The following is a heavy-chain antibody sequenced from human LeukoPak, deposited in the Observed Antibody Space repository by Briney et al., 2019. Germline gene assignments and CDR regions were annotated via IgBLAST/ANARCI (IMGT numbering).Heavy chain of an antibody. D-gene: IGHD6-13*01. J-gene: IGHJ6*02. Sequence: GGSLRLSCAAAGVTFSSYGMHLVRQAPGKGLEWVAVISYDGSNKYYADSVKGRFTISRDNSKNTLYLQMNSLRAEDTAVYYCAKDLFSIAAAPYYYGMDVWGQGTTVTVSS. CDR3: AKDLFSIAAAPYYYGMDV. CDR1: GVTFSSYG. CDR2: ISYDGSNK. V-gene: IGHV3-30*18.